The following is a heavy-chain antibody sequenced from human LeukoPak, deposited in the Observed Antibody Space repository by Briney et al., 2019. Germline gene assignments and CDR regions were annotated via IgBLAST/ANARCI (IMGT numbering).Heavy chain of an antibody. CDR1: GYTFTGYY. D-gene: IGHD2-2*02. CDR3: AQNDFVVVPAALPNDAFDI. V-gene: IGHV1-2*02. J-gene: IGHJ3*02. Sequence: ASVKVSCKASGYTFTGYYMHWVRQAPGQGLEWMGWINPNSGGTNYAQKFQGGVTMTRDTSISTAYMELSRLRSDDTAVYYCAQNDFVVVPAALPNDAFDIWGQGTMVTVSS. CDR2: INPNSGGT.